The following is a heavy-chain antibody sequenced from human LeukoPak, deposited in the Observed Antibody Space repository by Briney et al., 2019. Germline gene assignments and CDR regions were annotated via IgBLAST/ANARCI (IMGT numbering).Heavy chain of an antibody. Sequence: TSQTLSLTCTVSGGSISSGGYYWRWIRQPPGKGLEWIGYIYHSGSTYYNPSLKSRVTISVDRSKNQLSLKLSSVTAANTAVYYCALYWSSTSCEGAFDIGGQGTMVTVPA. CDR3: ALYWSSTSCEGAFDI. D-gene: IGHD2-2*01. CDR1: GGSISSGGYY. CDR2: IYHSGST. J-gene: IGHJ3*02. V-gene: IGHV4-30-2*01.